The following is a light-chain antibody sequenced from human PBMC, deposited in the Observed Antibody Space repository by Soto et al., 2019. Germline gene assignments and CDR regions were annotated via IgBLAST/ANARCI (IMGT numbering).Light chain of an antibody. J-gene: IGKJ1*01. CDR2: DAS. CDR3: QQYNSYPWT. V-gene: IGKV1-5*01. Sequence: DIQMTQSPSALSASVGDIVTITCRASQSISSWLDWYQQKPGKAPKLLIYDASSLESGVPSRLSGSGYGTEFTITISSMQTDDFETYYCQQYNSYPWTFGQGTKVDIK. CDR1: QSISSW.